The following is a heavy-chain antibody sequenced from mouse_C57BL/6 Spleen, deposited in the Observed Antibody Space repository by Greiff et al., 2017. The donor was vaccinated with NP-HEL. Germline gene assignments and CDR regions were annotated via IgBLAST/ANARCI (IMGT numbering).Heavy chain of an antibody. CDR2: INYDGSST. Sequence: EVKVVESEGGLVQPGSSMKLSCTASGFTFSDYYMAWVRQVPEKGLEWVANINYDGSSTYYLDSLKSRFIISRDNAKNILYLQMSSLKSEDTATYYCARASWRNAMDYWGQGTSVTVSS. CDR1: GFTFSDYY. V-gene: IGHV5-16*01. CDR3: ARASWRNAMDY. J-gene: IGHJ4*01.